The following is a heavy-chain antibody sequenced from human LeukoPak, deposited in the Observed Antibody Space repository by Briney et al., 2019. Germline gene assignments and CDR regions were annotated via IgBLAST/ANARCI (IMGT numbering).Heavy chain of an antibody. V-gene: IGHV3-30*03. CDR2: TSYDGTKK. J-gene: IGHJ4*02. CDR1: GFTFHDYG. D-gene: IGHD3-10*01. Sequence: GGSLRLSCAASGFTFHDYGMSWVRQAPGKGLEWVAVTSYDGTKKDYADHVKGRFTISRDNSQNTLYLQMNSLRAEDTAVYYCARVGYYASGPFSYFDYWGQGTLVTVSS. CDR3: ARVGYYASGPFSYFDY.